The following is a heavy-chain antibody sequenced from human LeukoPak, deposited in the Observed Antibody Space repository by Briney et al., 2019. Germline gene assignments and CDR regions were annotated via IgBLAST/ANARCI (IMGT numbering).Heavy chain of an antibody. CDR3: ARDALAVAGTSDY. J-gene: IGHJ4*02. CDR1: GGSISSSSYY. CDR2: IYYSGST. Sequence: SETLSLTCTVSGGSISSSSYYWGWIRQPPGKGLEWIGSIYYSGSTYYNPSLKSRVTISVDTSKNQFSLKLSSVTAADTAVYYCARDALAVAGTSDYWGQGTLLTVSS. V-gene: IGHV4-39*02. D-gene: IGHD6-19*01.